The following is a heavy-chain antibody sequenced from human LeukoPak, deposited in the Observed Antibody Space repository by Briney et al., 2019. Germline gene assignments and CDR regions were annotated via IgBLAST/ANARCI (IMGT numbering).Heavy chain of an antibody. Sequence: SETLSLTCTVSGGSISSHYWSWIRQPPGKGLEWIGYIYYSGSTNYNPSLKSRVTISVDTSKNQFSLKLSSMTAADTAVYYCARDQLDFWSGYYTLWGKGTMVTVSS. CDR2: IYYSGST. CDR3: ARDQLDFWSGYYTL. CDR1: GGSISSHY. D-gene: IGHD3-3*01. V-gene: IGHV4-59*11. J-gene: IGHJ6*04.